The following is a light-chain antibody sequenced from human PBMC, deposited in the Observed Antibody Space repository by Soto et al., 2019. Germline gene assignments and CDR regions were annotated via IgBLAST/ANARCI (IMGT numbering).Light chain of an antibody. CDR2: GSS. J-gene: IGKJ2*01. CDR1: QSVSNNY. CDR3: QQYGSSPPYT. V-gene: IGKV3-20*01. Sequence: EVVLTQSPGTLSLSPGERATLSCRASQSVSNNYVAWYQQRPGQAPRLLIFGSSDRATGITDRFSGSGSGTDFTLTISRLEPEDFAVYYCQQYGSSPPYTFGQGTKLEIK.